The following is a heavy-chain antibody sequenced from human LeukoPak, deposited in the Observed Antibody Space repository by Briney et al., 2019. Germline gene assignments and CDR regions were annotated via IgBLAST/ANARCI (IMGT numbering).Heavy chain of an antibody. D-gene: IGHD2-2*01. J-gene: IGHJ6*02. CDR3: ARDLCSTSCYDSLGPRGYGMDV. Sequence: PGGSLRLSCAASGFTFSSYAMSWVRQAPGKGLEWVSAISGSGGSTYYADSVKGRFTISRDNSKNTLYLQMNSLRAEDTAVYYCARDLCSTSCYDSLGPRGYGMDVWGQGTTVTVSS. CDR1: GFTFSSYA. V-gene: IGHV3-23*01. CDR2: ISGSGGST.